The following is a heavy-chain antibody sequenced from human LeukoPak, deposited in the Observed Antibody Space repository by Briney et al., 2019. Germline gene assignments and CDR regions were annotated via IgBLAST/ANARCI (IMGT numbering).Heavy chain of an antibody. V-gene: IGHV1-18*01. D-gene: IGHD6-13*01. Sequence: ASVKVSCKASGYTFTCYGISWVRQAPGQGLEWMGWISAYNGNTNYAQKLQGRVTMTTDTSTSTAYMELRSLRSDDTAVYYCARLGLSSSWFGAHDYWGQGTLVTVSS. CDR3: ARLGLSSSWFGAHDY. CDR2: ISAYNGNT. J-gene: IGHJ4*02. CDR1: GYTFTCYG.